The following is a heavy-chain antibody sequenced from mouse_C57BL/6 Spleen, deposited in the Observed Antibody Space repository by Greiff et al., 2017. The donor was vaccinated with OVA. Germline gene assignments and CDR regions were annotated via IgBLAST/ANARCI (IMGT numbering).Heavy chain of an antibody. CDR1: GYSFTGYY. J-gene: IGHJ4*01. D-gene: IGHD2-1*01. CDR3: AKSSLTIVHAMDY. V-gene: IGHV1-42*01. Sequence: EVQLQQSGPELVKPGASVKISCKASGYSFTGYYMNWVKQSPEKSLEWIGEINPSTGGTTYNQKFKAKATLTVDKSSSTAYMQIKSLTSGDSAVYYCAKSSLTIVHAMDYWGQGTSVTVSS. CDR2: INPSTGGT.